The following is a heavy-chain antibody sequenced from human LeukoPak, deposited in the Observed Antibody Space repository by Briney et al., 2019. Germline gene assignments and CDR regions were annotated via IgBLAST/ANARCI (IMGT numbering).Heavy chain of an antibody. CDR3: AGDGYNSRRFFDY. Sequence: ASVKVSCKTSGYTFTAYYMHWVRQAPGQGLEWTGWINPNSGGSNYAQKFQGRVTMTSDTSINTAYMELSRLISDDTAVYYCAGDGYNSRRFFDYWGQGTLVTVSS. V-gene: IGHV1-2*02. D-gene: IGHD5-24*01. CDR2: INPNSGGS. CDR1: GYTFTAYY. J-gene: IGHJ4*02.